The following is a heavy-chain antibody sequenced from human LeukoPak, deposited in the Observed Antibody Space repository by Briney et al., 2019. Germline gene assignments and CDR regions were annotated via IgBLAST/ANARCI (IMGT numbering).Heavy chain of an antibody. Sequence: SETLSLTCAVYGGSFSGYYWSWIRQPPGKGLEWIGEINHSGSTNYNPSLKSRVTISVDTSKDQFSLKLSSVTAADTAVYYCARLAAAGTCWGQGTLVTVSS. CDR2: INHSGST. CDR3: ARLAAAGTC. D-gene: IGHD6-13*01. CDR1: GGSFSGYY. V-gene: IGHV4-34*01. J-gene: IGHJ4*02.